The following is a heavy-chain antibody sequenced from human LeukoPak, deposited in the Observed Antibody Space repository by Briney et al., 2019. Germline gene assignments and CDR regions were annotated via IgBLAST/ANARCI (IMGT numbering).Heavy chain of an antibody. V-gene: IGHV4-34*01. CDR2: INHSGTT. J-gene: IGHJ5*02. CDR3: ARPLGYCSNSRCPQPWFDP. Sequence: SETLSLTCAVHGGSFSDYYWTWIRQPPGKGLEWIGEINHSGTTNYNPSLKSRVTMSVDTSKNQFSLKLTSVTAADTAVYYCARPLGYCSNSRCPQPWFDPWGQGTLVTVSS. D-gene: IGHD2-2*01. CDR1: GGSFSDYY.